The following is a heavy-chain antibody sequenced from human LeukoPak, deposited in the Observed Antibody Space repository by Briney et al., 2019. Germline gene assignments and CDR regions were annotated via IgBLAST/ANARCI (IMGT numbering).Heavy chain of an antibody. Sequence: PGRSLRLSGAASGFTFSTYGMHWVRQAPGKGLEWVAVISYDGNNKYYADSVKGRFTISRDNSKNTLSLQMNSLRAEDTAVYYCAKDFRAYCGGDCLFDSWGQGTLVTVSS. V-gene: IGHV3-30*18. J-gene: IGHJ4*02. D-gene: IGHD2-21*02. CDR3: AKDFRAYCGGDCLFDS. CDR2: ISYDGNNK. CDR1: GFTFSTYG.